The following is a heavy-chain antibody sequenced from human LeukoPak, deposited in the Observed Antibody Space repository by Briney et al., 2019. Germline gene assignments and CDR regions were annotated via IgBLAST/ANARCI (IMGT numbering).Heavy chain of an antibody. J-gene: IGHJ4*02. CDR1: GYTFTGYY. CDR2: INPNSGGT. D-gene: IGHD5-12*01. V-gene: IGHV1-2*02. Sequence: GASVKVSCKASGYTFTGYYMHWVRQAPGQGLEWMGWINPNSGGTNYAQKFQGRVTMTRDTSISTAYMELSRLRSDDTAVYCCARAASNGYEFDYWGQGTLVTVSS. CDR3: ARAASNGYEFDY.